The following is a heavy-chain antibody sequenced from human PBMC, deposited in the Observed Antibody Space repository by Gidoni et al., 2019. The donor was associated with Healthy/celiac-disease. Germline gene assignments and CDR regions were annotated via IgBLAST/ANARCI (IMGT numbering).Heavy chain of an antibody. D-gene: IGHD3-10*01. V-gene: IGHV3-21*01. CDR2: ISSISSYI. J-gene: IGHJ4*02. Sequence: EVQLVESGGGLVKPGGSLRLSCAASGFTFSIYSINWVRQAPGKGLEWVSSISSISSYIYYSDSVKGRFTISRDNAKNSLYLQMNSLRAEDTAVYYCARVEDYYGSGAQSFFDYWGQGTLVTVSS. CDR1: GFTFSIYS. CDR3: ARVEDYYGSGAQSFFDY.